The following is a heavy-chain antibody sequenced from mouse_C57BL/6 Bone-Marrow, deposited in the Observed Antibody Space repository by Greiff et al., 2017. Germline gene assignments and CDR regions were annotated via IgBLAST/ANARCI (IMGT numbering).Heavy chain of an antibody. V-gene: IGHV3-6*01. Sequence: EVQLQQSGPGLVKPSQSLFLTCSVTGYSITSGYYWNWIRQFPGNKLEWMGYISYDGSNNYNPSLKNRISITRDTSKNQFFLKLNSVTTEDTATYYCARDEGMDYWGQGTSVTVSS. CDR1: GYSITSGYY. J-gene: IGHJ4*01. CDR2: ISYDGSN. CDR3: ARDEGMDY.